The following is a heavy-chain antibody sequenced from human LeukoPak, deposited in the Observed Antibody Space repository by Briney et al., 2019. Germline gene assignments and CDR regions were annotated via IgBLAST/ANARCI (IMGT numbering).Heavy chain of an antibody. CDR2: ISNSGSTI. J-gene: IGHJ4*02. V-gene: IGHV3-48*03. Sequence: GGSLRLSCAASGFTFSSYEMNWVRQAPGKGLEWVSYISNSGSTIYYVDSVKGRFTISRDNAKNSLYLQMNSLRAEDTAVYYCARVGGARSADYWGQGTLVTVSS. D-gene: IGHD3-3*01. CDR1: GFTFSSYE. CDR3: ARVGGARSADY.